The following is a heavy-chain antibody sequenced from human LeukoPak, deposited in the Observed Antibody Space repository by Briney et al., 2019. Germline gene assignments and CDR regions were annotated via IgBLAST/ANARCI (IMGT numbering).Heavy chain of an antibody. Sequence: SETLSLTCTVSGGSISSYYWSWIRQPPGKGLEWIGYIYYSGSTNYNPSLKSRVTISVDTSKNQFSLKLSSVTAADTAVYYCIGYCSGGSCRDYYYYGMDVWGQGTTVTVSS. CDR2: IYYSGST. CDR3: IGYCSGGSCRDYYYYGMDV. V-gene: IGHV4-59*12. J-gene: IGHJ6*02. CDR1: GGSISSYY. D-gene: IGHD2-15*01.